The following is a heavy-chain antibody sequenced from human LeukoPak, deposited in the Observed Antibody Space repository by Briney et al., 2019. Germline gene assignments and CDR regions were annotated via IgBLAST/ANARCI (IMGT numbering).Heavy chain of an antibody. CDR1: GGSISSYY. J-gene: IGHJ5*02. V-gene: IGHV4-59*08. Sequence: SETLSLTCTVSGGSISSYYWSWIRQPPGKGLEWIGYIYYSGSTNYNPSLKSRVTISVDTSKNQFSLKLSSVTAADTAVYYCARHSNYGIWFDPWVQATLVTVSS. CDR2: IYYSGST. D-gene: IGHD4-11*01. CDR3: ARHSNYGIWFDP.